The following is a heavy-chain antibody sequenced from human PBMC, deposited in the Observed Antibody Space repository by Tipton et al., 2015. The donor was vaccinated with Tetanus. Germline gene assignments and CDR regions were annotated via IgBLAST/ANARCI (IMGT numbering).Heavy chain of an antibody. Sequence: QSGAEVKEAGESLRISCKASGYRFSSYWIAWVRQMPGKGLEWVGLIYPGDSDTKISPSFRGQVTFSADKSITTAYLQWSSLKASDTAIYYCAKGDPGNFDSWGQGTQVIVSS. D-gene: IGHD1-14*01. J-gene: IGHJ4*02. V-gene: IGHV5-51*01. CDR1: GYRFSSYW. CDR2: IYPGDSDT. CDR3: AKGDPGNFDS.